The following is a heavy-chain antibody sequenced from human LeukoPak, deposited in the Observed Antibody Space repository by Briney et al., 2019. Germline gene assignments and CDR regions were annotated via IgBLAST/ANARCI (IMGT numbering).Heavy chain of an antibody. CDR1: GGSISSYY. J-gene: IGHJ6*04. CDR2: IYTSGST. V-gene: IGHV4-4*09. D-gene: IGHD1-14*01. CDR3: ARSARTPYVFYHAV. Sequence: SETLSLTCTVSGGSISSYYWSWIRQPPGKGLEWIGYIYTSGSTNYNPSLKSRVTISVDTSKNQFSLKLSSVTAADTAVYYCARSARTPYVFYHAVWGKGTTVTVSS.